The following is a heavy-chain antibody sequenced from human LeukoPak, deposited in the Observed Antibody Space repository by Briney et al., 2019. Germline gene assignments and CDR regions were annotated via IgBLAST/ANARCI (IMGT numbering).Heavy chain of an antibody. CDR2: IKQDGSAK. J-gene: IGHJ4*02. CDR1: GFTFSNYW. Sequence: GGSLRLSCAASGFTFSNYWMAWVRQAPGKGPEWVANIKQDGSAKYYVDSVKGRFTISRDNVKNSLYLQMSSLRAEDTAVYYCAREGAYSSSSDVDFWGQGTLVTVSS. D-gene: IGHD6-6*01. V-gene: IGHV3-7*01. CDR3: AREGAYSSSSDVDF.